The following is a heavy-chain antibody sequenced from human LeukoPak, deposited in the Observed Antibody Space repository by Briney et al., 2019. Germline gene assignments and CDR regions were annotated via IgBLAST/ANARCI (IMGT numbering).Heavy chain of an antibody. CDR3: ATEGRYGSGSYPIFDY. J-gene: IGHJ4*02. V-gene: IGHV1-24*01. Sequence: ASVKVSCKVSGYTLTELSMHWVRQAPGKGLEWMGGFDPEDGETIYAQKFQGRVTMTEDTSTDTAYMELSSLRSEDTAVYYCATEGRYGSGSYPIFDYWGQGTLVTVSS. CDR1: GYTLTELS. CDR2: FDPEDGET. D-gene: IGHD3-10*01.